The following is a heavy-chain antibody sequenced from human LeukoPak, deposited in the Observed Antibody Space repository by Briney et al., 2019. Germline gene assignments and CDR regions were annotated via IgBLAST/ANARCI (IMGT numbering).Heavy chain of an antibody. Sequence: ASVKVSCKASGYTFTSYGISWVRQAPGQGLEWMGWISAYNGNTNYAQKLQGRVTMTTDTSTSTAYMELRSLRSDDTAVYYCARDLRRYDSSGYYYYWGQGTLVTLS. CDR1: GYTFTSYG. V-gene: IGHV1-18*01. CDR2: ISAYNGNT. J-gene: IGHJ4*02. CDR3: ARDLRRYDSSGYYYY. D-gene: IGHD3-22*01.